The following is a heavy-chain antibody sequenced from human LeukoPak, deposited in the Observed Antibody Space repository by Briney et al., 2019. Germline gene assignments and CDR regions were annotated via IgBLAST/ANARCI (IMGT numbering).Heavy chain of an antibody. Sequence: PGGSLRLSCAASGFTFSSYGMHWVRQAPGKGLEWVAVISYDGSNRYYADSVKGRFTISRDSAKNTLYLQMNSLRAEDTAVYYCTRRGAASDAFDIWGQGTMATVSS. J-gene: IGHJ3*02. CDR2: ISYDGSNR. D-gene: IGHD3-16*01. CDR3: TRRGAASDAFDI. V-gene: IGHV3-30*03. CDR1: GFTFSSYG.